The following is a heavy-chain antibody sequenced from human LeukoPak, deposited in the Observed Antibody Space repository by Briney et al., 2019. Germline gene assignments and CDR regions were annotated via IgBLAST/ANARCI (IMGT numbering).Heavy chain of an antibody. V-gene: IGHV1-24*01. CDR2: FDPEDGET. Sequence: ASVKVSCKVSGYTLTELSMHWVRQAPGKGLEWMGGFDPEDGETIYAQKFQGRVTMTEDTSTDTAYMELSSLRSEDTAVYYCATLPPDCSSTSCHYYYYYGMDVRGQGTTVTVSS. CDR1: GYTLTELS. CDR3: ATLPPDCSSTSCHYYYYYGMDV. J-gene: IGHJ6*02. D-gene: IGHD2-2*01.